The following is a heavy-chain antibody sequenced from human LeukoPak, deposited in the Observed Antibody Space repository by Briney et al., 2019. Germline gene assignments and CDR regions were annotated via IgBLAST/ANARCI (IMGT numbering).Heavy chain of an antibody. J-gene: IGHJ4*02. CDR3: ARGDLAYCGGDCYPPDFDY. CDR2: INPIGGST. V-gene: IGHV1-46*01. Sequence: GASVKVSCKASGYTFTGYYMHWVRQAPGQGLEWMGIINPIGGSTSYAQKFQGRVTMTRDTSTSTVYMELSSLRSEDTAVYYCARGDLAYCGGDCYPPDFDYWGQGTLVTVSS. CDR1: GYTFTGYY. D-gene: IGHD2-21*02.